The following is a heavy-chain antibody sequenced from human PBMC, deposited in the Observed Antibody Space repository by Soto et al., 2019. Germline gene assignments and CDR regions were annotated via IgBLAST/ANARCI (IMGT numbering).Heavy chain of an antibody. Sequence: QVQLVQSGAEVKKPGASVKVSCKASGYTFTSYGINWVRQAPGQGLEWMGWISTYNGNTNFAQNLQGRVSLTTDTSTSTAYMELRSLRFDDTPIYYCARGITMVRGVQYYYYGMDVWGQGTTVTVSS. CDR2: ISTYNGNT. CDR1: GYTFTSYG. J-gene: IGHJ6*02. V-gene: IGHV1-18*01. D-gene: IGHD3-10*01. CDR3: ARGITMVRGVQYYYYGMDV.